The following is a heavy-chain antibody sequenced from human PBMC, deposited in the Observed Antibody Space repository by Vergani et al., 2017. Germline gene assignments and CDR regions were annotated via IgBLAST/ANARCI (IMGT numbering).Heavy chain of an antibody. CDR1: GFTFSSYG. CDR2: ISYDGSNK. J-gene: IGHJ5*02. Sequence: QVQLVESGGGVVQPGRSLRLSCAASGFTFSSYGMHWVRQAPGKGLEWVAVISYDGSNKYYADSVKGRFTISRDNAKNSLYLQMNSLRAEDTAVYYCARDRDSGSYYLIEPNWFDPWGQGTLVTVSS. CDR3: ARDRDSGSYYLIEPNWFDP. V-gene: IGHV3-30*03. D-gene: IGHD1-26*01.